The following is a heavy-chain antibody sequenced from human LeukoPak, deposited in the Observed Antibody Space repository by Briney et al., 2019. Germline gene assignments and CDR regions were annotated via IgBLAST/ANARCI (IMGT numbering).Heavy chain of an antibody. CDR3: AKDTLISTRAVFSSVQLDAFGI. D-gene: IGHD3-22*01. Sequence: PGGSLRLSCAASGFTFSSYAMSWVRQAPGKGLEWVSAISGSGGSTYYADSVKGRFTISRDNSKNTLYLQMNSLRAEDTAVYYCAKDTLISTRAVFSSVQLDAFGIWGQGTMVTVSS. CDR1: GFTFSSYA. J-gene: IGHJ3*02. CDR2: ISGSGGST. V-gene: IGHV3-23*01.